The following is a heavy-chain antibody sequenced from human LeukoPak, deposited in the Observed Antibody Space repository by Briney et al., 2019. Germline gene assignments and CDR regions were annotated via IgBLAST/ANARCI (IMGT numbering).Heavy chain of an antibody. J-gene: IGHJ4*02. CDR1: GFIFSSSW. D-gene: IGHD5-12*01. CDR2: INSDVSSI. Sequence: PGGSLRLSCAASGFIFSSSWVHWVRQAPGKGLVWLSRINSDVSSITYADSVNGRLTISRDNAKNTLYLQINSLRVEDAAMYYCARGVRVSGYDFDCWGEGTLVTVSS. V-gene: IGHV3-74*03. CDR3: ARGVRVSGYDFDC.